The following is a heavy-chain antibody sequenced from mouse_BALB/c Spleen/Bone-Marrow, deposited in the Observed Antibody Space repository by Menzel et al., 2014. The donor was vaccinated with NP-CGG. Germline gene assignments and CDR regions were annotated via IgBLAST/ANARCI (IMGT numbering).Heavy chain of an antibody. J-gene: IGHJ4*01. V-gene: IGHV14-3*02. D-gene: IGHD2-2*01. CDR2: IDPANGNT. Sequence: VQLKESGAELVKPGASVELSCTASGFNVKDTYMHWVKQRPEQGLEWIGRIDPANGNTKYDPKFQGKTTITADTSSNTAYLQLSSLTSEDTAVYYCAGGWLPSYAMDYWGQGTSVPVSS. CDR3: AGGWLPSYAMDY. CDR1: GFNVKDTY.